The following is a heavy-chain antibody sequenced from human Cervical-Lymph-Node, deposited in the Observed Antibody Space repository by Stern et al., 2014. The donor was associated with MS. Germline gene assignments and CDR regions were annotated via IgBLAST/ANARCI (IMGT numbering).Heavy chain of an antibody. CDR1: GFTFSTFA. CDR2: ISNDGNHK. V-gene: IGHV3-30*04. Sequence: QDQLVQSGGGVGQPGRSLRLTCAASGFTFSTFAMHWVRQAPGKGLEWVAVISNDGNHKDYGDSVKGRFTISRDNPKKTVFLQMDSLRTEDTAVYYCARGPWTGRHGDSWGQGTLVSVSS. J-gene: IGHJ4*02. D-gene: IGHD3/OR15-3a*01. CDR3: ARGPWTGRHGDS.